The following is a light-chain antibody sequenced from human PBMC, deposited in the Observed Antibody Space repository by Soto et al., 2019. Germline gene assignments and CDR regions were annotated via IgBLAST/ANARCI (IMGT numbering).Light chain of an antibody. CDR2: HVS. CDR1: SGDVGAYNF. Sequence: ALTQPASVSGSTGQSITISCTGTSGDVGAYNFVSWYQQHPGKAPKLIVYHVSDRPSGFSSRFSGSKSGNSASLTISGLHAEDEADYYCSSYAGSDTFVFGTGTKVTVL. V-gene: IGLV2-14*03. J-gene: IGLJ1*01. CDR3: SSYAGSDTFV.